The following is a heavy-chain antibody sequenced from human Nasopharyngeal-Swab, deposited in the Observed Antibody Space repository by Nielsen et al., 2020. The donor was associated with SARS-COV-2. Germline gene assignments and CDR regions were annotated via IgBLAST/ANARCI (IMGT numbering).Heavy chain of an antibody. D-gene: IGHD3-22*01. CDR1: GFPFRAFG. CDR2: ISYDGRTK. Sequence: GGSLRLSCEASGFPFRAFGMHWVRQTPARGLEWVAIISYDGRTKKYADSVKGRFTISRDDSTYTLFLDMNNLRSDDTAFYYCAKENYDSYSGYFDYWGRGVLVTVSS. CDR3: AKENYDSYSGYFDY. V-gene: IGHV3-30*18. J-gene: IGHJ4*02.